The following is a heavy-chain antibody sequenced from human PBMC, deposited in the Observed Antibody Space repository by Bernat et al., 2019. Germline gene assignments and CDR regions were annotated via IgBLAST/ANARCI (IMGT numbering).Heavy chain of an antibody. V-gene: IGHV6-1*01. J-gene: IGHJ6*02. D-gene: IGHD6-13*01. CDR1: GDSVSSNSAA. CDR2: TYYRSKWYN. CDR3: ARDFISRWGDYYYYCGMDV. Sequence: QVQLQQSGPGLVKPSQTLSLTCAITGDSVSSNSAAWNWIRQSPSRGLEWLGRTYYRSKWYNDYAVSVKSRITINPDTSKNQFSPQLNSVTPEDTAVYYCARDFISRWGDYYYYCGMDVWGQGTTVTVSS.